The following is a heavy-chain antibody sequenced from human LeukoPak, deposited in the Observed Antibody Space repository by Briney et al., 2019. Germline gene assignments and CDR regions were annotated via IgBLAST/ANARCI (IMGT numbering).Heavy chain of an antibody. CDR3: ARVWRAGNYYFDY. CDR2: IYTSGST. D-gene: IGHD4-23*01. Sequence: SQTLSLTCTVSGGSISSGSYYWSWIRQPAGKGLEWIGRIYTSGSTNYNPSLKSRVTISVDTSKNQFSLKLSSVTAADTAVYYCARVWRAGNYYFDYWGQGTLVTVSS. V-gene: IGHV4-61*02. J-gene: IGHJ4*02. CDR1: GGSISSGSYY.